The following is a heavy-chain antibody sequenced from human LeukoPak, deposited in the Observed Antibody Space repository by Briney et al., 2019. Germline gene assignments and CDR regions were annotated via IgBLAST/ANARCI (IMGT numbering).Heavy chain of an antibody. J-gene: IGHJ3*02. CDR1: GFTFDDYA. D-gene: IGHD3-10*01. CDR2: ISWNSGSI. CDR3: AKDIVTMVRGVIGGAFDI. V-gene: IGHV3-9*01. Sequence: GGSLRLSCAASGFTFDDYAMHWVRQAPGKGLEWVSGISWNSGSIGYADSVKGRFTISRDNAKNSLYLQMNSLRAEDTALYYCAKDIVTMVRGVIGGAFDIWGQGTMVTVSS.